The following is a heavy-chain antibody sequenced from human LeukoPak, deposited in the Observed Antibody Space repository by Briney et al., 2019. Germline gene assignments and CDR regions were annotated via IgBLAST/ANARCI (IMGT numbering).Heavy chain of an antibody. CDR2: IIGSSGTT. Sequence: GGSLRLSCVASGFSFNNYAMNWVRQAPGKGLEWVSLIIGSSGTTFYADSVKGRFTISRDKSKSTLYLQMNSLRAEDTAVYYCARDRNYYDSSGYPDDYWGQGTLVTVSS. D-gene: IGHD3-22*01. V-gene: IGHV3-23*01. CDR3: ARDRNYYDSSGYPDDY. J-gene: IGHJ4*02. CDR1: GFSFNNYA.